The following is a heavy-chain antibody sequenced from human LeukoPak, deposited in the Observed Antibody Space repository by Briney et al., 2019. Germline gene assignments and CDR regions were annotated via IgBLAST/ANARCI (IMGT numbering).Heavy chain of an antibody. Sequence: SETLSLTCNVSGGSISNYYWNWIRQPAGKGLEWIGRFYARGNTNYNPSLKSRVTMSVDTSKKQFSLKLSSVTAADTAVYYCARAASSSWKPIDYWGQGTLVTVSS. J-gene: IGHJ4*02. CDR3: ARAASSSWKPIDY. D-gene: IGHD6-13*01. V-gene: IGHV4-4*07. CDR1: GGSISNYY. CDR2: FYARGNT.